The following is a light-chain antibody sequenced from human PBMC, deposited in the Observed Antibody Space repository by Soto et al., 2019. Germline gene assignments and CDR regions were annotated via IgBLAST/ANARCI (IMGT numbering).Light chain of an antibody. CDR3: QQYGVSPQT. CDR2: GAS. Sequence: EIVLTQSPCTLSLSPGERATLSCRASQSISSSNLAWYQQKPGQAPRLLIYGASSRATVIPDRFSGSGSGTDFTLTISRLEPKDFAVYYCQQYGVSPQTFGQGTRVEV. J-gene: IGKJ1*01. V-gene: IGKV3-20*01. CDR1: QSISSSN.